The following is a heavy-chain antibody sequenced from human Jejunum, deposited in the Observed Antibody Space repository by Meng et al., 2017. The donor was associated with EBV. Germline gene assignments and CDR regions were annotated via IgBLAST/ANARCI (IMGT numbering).Heavy chain of an antibody. D-gene: IGHD3-10*01. CDR3: ARLGGYASGTYYPIDP. V-gene: IGHV4-34*01. CDR1: GGSFSDYY. J-gene: IGHJ5*02. Sequence: VQLKHGVTGLLKPSEPPSLTGAVYGGSFSDYYWTWIRQPPGKGLEWIGEINHGGGAIYNPSLKSRVTISVDTSKNQFSLKLSSVTAADTAVYYCARLGGYASGTYYPIDPWGQGTLVTVSS. CDR2: INHGGGA.